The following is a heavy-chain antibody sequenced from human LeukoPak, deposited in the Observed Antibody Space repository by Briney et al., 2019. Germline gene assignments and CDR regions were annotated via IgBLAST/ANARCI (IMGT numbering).Heavy chain of an antibody. CDR3: ARDLAVDTAMVSDI. D-gene: IGHD5-18*01. J-gene: IGHJ3*02. V-gene: IGHV1-69*04. Sequence: GASVKVSCKASGYTFTSYAISWVRQAPGQGLEWMGRIIPILGIANYAQKFQGRVTITADKSTSTAYMELSSLRSEDTAVYYCARDLAVDTAMVSDIWGQGTMVTVSS. CDR1: GYTFTSYA. CDR2: IIPILGIA.